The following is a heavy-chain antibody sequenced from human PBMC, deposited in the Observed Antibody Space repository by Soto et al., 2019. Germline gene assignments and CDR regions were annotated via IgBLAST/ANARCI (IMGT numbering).Heavy chain of an antibody. V-gene: IGHV4-31*03. J-gene: IGHJ4*02. CDR3: ARDPDPFWSGYESEME. Sequence: PSETLSLTCTVSGGSISSGGYYWSWIRQHPGKGLEWIGYIYYSGSTYYNPSLKSRVTISVDTSKNQFSLKLSSVTAADTAVYYCARDPDPFWSGYESEMEWGQGTLVIFSA. CDR1: GGSISSGGYY. D-gene: IGHD3-3*01. CDR2: IYYSGST.